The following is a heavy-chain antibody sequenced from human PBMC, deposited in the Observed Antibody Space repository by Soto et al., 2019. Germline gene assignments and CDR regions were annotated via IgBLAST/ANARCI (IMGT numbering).Heavy chain of an antibody. J-gene: IGHJ6*02. CDR2: ISGSGGST. V-gene: IGHV3-23*01. CDR1: GFTFSSYA. Sequence: PGGSLRLSCAASGFTFSSYAMSWVRQAPGKGLEWVSAISGSGGSTYYADSVKGRFTISRDNSKNTLYLQMNSLRAEDTAVYYCAKDKGYYDSSAPGGGMDVWGQGTTVTVSS. D-gene: IGHD3-22*01. CDR3: AKDKGYYDSSAPGGGMDV.